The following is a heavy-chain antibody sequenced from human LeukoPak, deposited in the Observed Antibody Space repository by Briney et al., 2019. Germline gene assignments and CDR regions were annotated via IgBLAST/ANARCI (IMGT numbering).Heavy chain of an antibody. V-gene: IGHV4-30-4*01. CDR2: IYYSGST. D-gene: IGHD3-10*01. J-gene: IGHJ6*04. CDR1: GVSISSGDYY. CDR3: ARDSKLLWFGELFNHYYYYGMDV. Sequence: SETLSLTCTVSGVSISSGDYYWSWLRQPPGKGLEWIGYIYYSGSTYYNPSLKSRVTISVDTSKNQFSLKLSSVTAADTAVYYCARDSKLLWFGELFNHYYYYGMDVWGKGTTVTVSS.